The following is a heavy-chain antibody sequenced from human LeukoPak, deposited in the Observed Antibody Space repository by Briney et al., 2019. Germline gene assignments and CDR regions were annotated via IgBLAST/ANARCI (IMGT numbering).Heavy chain of an antibody. CDR1: GFNFSIYG. Sequence: GGSLRLSCAASGFNFSIYGMTWVRQAPGKGLEWVSTINSGGGTYYADSVKGRFTISRDNSKNTLDLQMNSLRAEDTAVYYCAKDHGDWGQGTLVTVSS. D-gene: IGHD3-3*01. CDR3: AKDHGD. V-gene: IGHV3-23*01. J-gene: IGHJ4*02. CDR2: INSGGGT.